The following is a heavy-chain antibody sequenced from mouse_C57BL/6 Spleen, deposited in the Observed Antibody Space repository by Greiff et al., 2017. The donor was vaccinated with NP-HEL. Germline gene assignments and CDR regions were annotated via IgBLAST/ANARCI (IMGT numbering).Heavy chain of an antibody. V-gene: IGHV1-26*01. J-gene: IGHJ3*01. D-gene: IGHD2-10*02. CDR2: INPNNGGT. CDR1: GYTFTDYY. Sequence: EVQLQQSGPELVKPGASVKISCKASGYTFTDYYMNWVKQSHGKSLEWIGDINPNNGGTSYNQKFKGKATLTVDKSSSTAYMELRSLTSEDSAVYYCARELYEGIAYWGQGTLVTVSA. CDR3: ARELYEGIAY.